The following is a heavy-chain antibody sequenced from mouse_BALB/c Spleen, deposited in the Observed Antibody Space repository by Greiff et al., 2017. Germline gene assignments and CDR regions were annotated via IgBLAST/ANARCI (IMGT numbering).Heavy chain of an antibody. J-gene: IGHJ4*01. V-gene: IGHV7-3*02. CDR3: ARGLGGYAMDY. CDR2: IRNKANGYTT. D-gene: IGHD4-1*01. CDR1: GFTFTDYY. Sequence: EVKVVESGGGLVQPGGSLRLSCATSGFTFTDYYMSWVRQPPGKALEWLGFIRNKANGYTTEYSASVKGRFTISRDNSQSILYLQMNTLRAEDSATYYCARGLGGYAMDYWGQGTSVTVSS.